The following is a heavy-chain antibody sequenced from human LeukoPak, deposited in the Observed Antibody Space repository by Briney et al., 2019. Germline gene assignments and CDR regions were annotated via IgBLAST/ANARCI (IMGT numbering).Heavy chain of an antibody. D-gene: IGHD3-10*01. CDR2: INTNTGNP. Sequence: ASVKVSCKASGYRFTNYAMNWVRQAPGQGLEWMGWINTNTGNPTYAQGFTGRFVFSLDTSVGTAYLQISSLKAEDTAVYYCARNNADGEERFSYWGQGTLVTVSS. V-gene: IGHV7-4-1*02. CDR1: GYRFTNYA. CDR3: ARNNADGEERFSY. J-gene: IGHJ4*02.